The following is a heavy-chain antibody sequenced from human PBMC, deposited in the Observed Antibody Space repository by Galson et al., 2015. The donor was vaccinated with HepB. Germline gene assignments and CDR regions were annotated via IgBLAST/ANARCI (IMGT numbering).Heavy chain of an antibody. V-gene: IGHV1-18*01. Sequence: SVKVSCKASGYTFTSYGISWVRQAPGQGLEWMGWISAYSGNTNYAQKLQGRVTMTTDTSTSTAYMELRSLRSDDTAVYYCARDPLLRYFDWLAYYYYYYGMDVWGQGTTVTVSS. J-gene: IGHJ6*02. CDR3: ARDPLLRYFDWLAYYYYYYGMDV. CDR2: ISAYSGNT. D-gene: IGHD3-9*01. CDR1: GYTFTSYG.